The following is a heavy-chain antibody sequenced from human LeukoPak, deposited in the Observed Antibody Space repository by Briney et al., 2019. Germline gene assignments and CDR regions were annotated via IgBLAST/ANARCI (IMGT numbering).Heavy chain of an antibody. CDR2: IYYSGST. CDR3: ARHRDSSGWYDFDY. J-gene: IGHJ4*02. D-gene: IGHD6-19*01. CDR1: GGSINSSNYY. Sequence: SETLSLTCTVSGGSINSSNYYWGEIRQPPGNGLEWIGSIYYSGSTYYNPSLKSRVSISVDTSKDQFSLKLSSVTAADTAVYYCARHRDSSGWYDFDYWGQGTLVTVSS. V-gene: IGHV4-39*01.